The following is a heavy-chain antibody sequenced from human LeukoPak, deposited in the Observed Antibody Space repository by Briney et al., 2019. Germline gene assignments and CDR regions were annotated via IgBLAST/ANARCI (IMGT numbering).Heavy chain of an antibody. V-gene: IGHV4-34*01. CDR3: ARFSQYYDSPTHYLDY. Sequence: SETLSLTCAVYGGSFSGYYWSWIRQPPGKGLEWIGEINHSGSTNYNPSLKSRVTISVDTSKNQFSLKLSSVTAADTAVYYCARFSQYYDSPTHYLDYWGQGILVTVSS. D-gene: IGHD3-16*01. CDR2: INHSGST. J-gene: IGHJ4*02. CDR1: GGSFSGYY.